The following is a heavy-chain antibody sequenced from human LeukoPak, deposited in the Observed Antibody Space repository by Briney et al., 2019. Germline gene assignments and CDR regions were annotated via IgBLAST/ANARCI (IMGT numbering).Heavy chain of an antibody. D-gene: IGHD3-10*02. CDR1: GASISGYY. J-gene: IGHJ6*03. CDR3: ARPTFGTYYYMDV. Sequence: SETLSLTCTVSGASISGYYWSWIRQPPGKGLEWIGYIYASGNTNYNPSLKSRVTISIDTSKNQFSLKLSSVTAADAAVYYCARPTFGTYYYMDVWGKGTTVTVS. V-gene: IGHV4-4*09. CDR2: IYASGNT.